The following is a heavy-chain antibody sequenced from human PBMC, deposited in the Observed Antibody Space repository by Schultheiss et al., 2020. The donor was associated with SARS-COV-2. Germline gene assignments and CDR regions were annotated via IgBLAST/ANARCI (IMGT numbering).Heavy chain of an antibody. CDR2: ISAYNGNT. D-gene: IGHD4-11*01. CDR3: ARSGYSNYVKVGGMDV. V-gene: IGHV1-18*01. J-gene: IGHJ6*02. Sequence: ASVKVSCKASGGTFSSYAISWVRQAPGQGLEWMGWISAYNGNTNYAQKLQGRVTMTTDTSTSTAYMELSSLRSEDTAVYYCARSGYSNYVKVGGMDVWGQGTTVTVSS. CDR1: GGTFSSYA.